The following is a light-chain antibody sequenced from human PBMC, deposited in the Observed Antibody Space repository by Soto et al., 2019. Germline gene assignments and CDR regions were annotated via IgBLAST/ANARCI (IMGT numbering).Light chain of an antibody. CDR2: GNN. Sequence: QSVLTQPPSVSGAPGQRVTISCTGSSSNIGAGYDVHWYQQLPGTAPKLLIYGNNNRPSGVPDRFSASKSRTSASLAITGLQGDDEADYYCQSYDRSLGGLVFGGGTKLTVL. J-gene: IGLJ2*01. CDR1: SSNIGAGYD. V-gene: IGLV1-40*01. CDR3: QSYDRSLGGLV.